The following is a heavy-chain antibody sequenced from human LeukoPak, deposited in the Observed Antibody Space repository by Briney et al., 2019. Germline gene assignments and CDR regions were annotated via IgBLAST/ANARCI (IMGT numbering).Heavy chain of an antibody. J-gene: IGHJ4*02. D-gene: IGHD3-10*01. CDR3: ARDAFYSSGTYFDY. V-gene: IGHV3-30*04. CDR1: GFTFSGSA. CDR2: ISRDGSGT. Sequence: GGSLRLSCAASGFTFSGSAIHWVRQAPGKGLEWVSVISRDGSGTYYADSVKGRFTISRDNSKNTVYLQMNSLEPDDTAVYYCARDAFYSSGTYFDYWGQGTLVTASS.